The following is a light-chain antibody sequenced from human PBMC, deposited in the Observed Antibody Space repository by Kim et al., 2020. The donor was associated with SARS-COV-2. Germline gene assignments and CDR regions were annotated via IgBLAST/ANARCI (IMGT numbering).Light chain of an antibody. V-gene: IGLV1-40*01. CDR2: GNS. CDR3: QSYDSSLSGSGV. CDR1: SSNSGAGYD. Sequence: VTISCTGSSSNSGAGYDVHWDQQLPGTAPKLLIYGNSNRPSGVPDRFSGSKSGTSASLAITGLQAEDEADYYCQSYDSSLSGSGVFGTGTKVTVL. J-gene: IGLJ1*01.